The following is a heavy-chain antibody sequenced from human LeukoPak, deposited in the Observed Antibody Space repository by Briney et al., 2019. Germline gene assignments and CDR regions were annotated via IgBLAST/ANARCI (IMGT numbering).Heavy chain of an antibody. CDR1: GFTISSHW. V-gene: IGHV3-7*01. D-gene: IGHD3-16*01. Sequence: PGGSLRLSCAASGFTISSHWMSWVRQAPGKGLEWVANIKKDGSEKYYVDAVKGRFTISRDNAKTSLYLQMNSLRGEDTAIYYCARCDYIWGSYFDYWGQGTPVTVSS. CDR3: ARCDYIWGSYFDY. J-gene: IGHJ4*02. CDR2: IKKDGSEK.